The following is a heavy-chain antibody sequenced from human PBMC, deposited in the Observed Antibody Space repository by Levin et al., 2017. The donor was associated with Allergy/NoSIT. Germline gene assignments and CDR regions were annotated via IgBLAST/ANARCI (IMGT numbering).Heavy chain of an antibody. CDR1: GFTFSSYG. V-gene: IGHV3-30*18. CDR3: AKDLVGGGYWYFDL. Sequence: PGGSLRLSCAASGFTFSSYGMHWVRQAPGKGLEWVAVISYDGSNKYYADSVKGRFTISRDNSKNTLYLQMNSLRAEDTAVYYCAKDLVGGGYWYFDLWGRGTLVTVSS. CDR2: ISYDGSNK. J-gene: IGHJ2*01. D-gene: IGHD1-26*01.